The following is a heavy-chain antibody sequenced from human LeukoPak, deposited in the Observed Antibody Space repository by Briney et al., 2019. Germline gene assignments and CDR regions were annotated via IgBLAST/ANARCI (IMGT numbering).Heavy chain of an antibody. CDR1: GGSISSSSYY. CDR3: ARVSDFWSGYSDY. CDR2: IYYSGST. D-gene: IGHD3-3*01. Sequence: SETLSLTCTVSGGSISSSSYYWGWLRQPPGEGLEWIGSIYYSGSTYYNPSFKSRVTISVDTSKNQFSLKLSSVTAADTAVYYCARVSDFWSGYSDYWGQGTLVTVSS. V-gene: IGHV4-39*07. J-gene: IGHJ4*02.